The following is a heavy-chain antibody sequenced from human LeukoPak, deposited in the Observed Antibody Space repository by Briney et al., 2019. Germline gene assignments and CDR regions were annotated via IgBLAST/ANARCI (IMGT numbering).Heavy chain of an antibody. D-gene: IGHD6-6*01. CDR3: ARDVSVEAAPFDY. V-gene: IGHV1-18*01. Sequence: GASVKVSCKASGYTFTTYSINWVRQAPGQGLEWMGWISTYNGNTKYAQKLQGRVTMTTDTSTSTAYMELRSLRSDDTAVYYCARDVSVEAAPFDYWGQGTLVTVSS. CDR2: ISTYNGNT. J-gene: IGHJ4*02. CDR1: GYTFTTYS.